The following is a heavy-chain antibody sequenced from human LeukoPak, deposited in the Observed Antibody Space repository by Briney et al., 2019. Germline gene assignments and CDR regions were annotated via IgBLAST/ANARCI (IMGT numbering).Heavy chain of an antibody. Sequence: GGSLRLSCAASGFTFSSYAMHWVRQAPGKGLEWVAVISYDGSNKYYADSVKGRFTISRDNSKNTLYLQMNSLRAEDTAVYYCARSGSGSSLYYFDYWGQGTLVTVSS. CDR3: ARSGSGSSLYYFDY. J-gene: IGHJ4*02. D-gene: IGHD3-10*01. V-gene: IGHV3-30*04. CDR1: GFTFSSYA. CDR2: ISYDGSNK.